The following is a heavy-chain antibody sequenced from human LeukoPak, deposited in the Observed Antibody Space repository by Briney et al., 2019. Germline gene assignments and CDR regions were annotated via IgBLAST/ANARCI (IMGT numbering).Heavy chain of an antibody. D-gene: IGHD3-22*01. V-gene: IGHV3-23*01. Sequence: GGSLRLSCAASGFTFSSYAMSWVRQAAGKGLEWVSAMSGSGGSTDYADSVKGRFTISRDNSKNTLYLQMNSLRAEDTAVYYCAKDPGVVVRNRYFQHWSQGTLVTVSS. CDR2: MSGSGGST. CDR1: GFTFSSYA. J-gene: IGHJ1*01. CDR3: AKDPGVVVRNRYFQH.